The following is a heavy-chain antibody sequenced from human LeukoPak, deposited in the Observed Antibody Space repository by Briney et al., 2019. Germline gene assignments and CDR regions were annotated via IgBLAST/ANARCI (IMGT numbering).Heavy chain of an antibody. J-gene: IGHJ4*02. CDR1: GFTFSSYA. CDR3: ARAPTPYDSSGYYTDY. D-gene: IGHD3-22*01. Sequence: GGSLRLTCAASGFTFSSYAMSWVRQAPGKGLEWVAVISYDGSNKFYADSVKGRFTISRDNSKNTLYLQMNSLRAEDTAVYYCARAPTPYDSSGYYTDYWGQGTLVTVSS. CDR2: ISYDGSNK. V-gene: IGHV3-30-3*01.